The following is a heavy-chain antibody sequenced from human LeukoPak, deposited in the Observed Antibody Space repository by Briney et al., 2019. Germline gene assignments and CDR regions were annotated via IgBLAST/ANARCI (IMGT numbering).Heavy chain of an antibody. CDR1: GASLSSSSNY. CDR3: ARNTGSYIDY. D-gene: IGHD1-26*01. V-gene: IGHV4-39*01. CDR2: IYYSGST. J-gene: IGHJ4*02. Sequence: SETLPLTCSVSGASLSSSSNYWGWIRQPPGKGLAWIGRIYYSGSTSYNPSFKSRVTISAGTSNRQFSLEGSSVTAADPAVYYCARNTGSYIDYWGQGSLDNVSS.